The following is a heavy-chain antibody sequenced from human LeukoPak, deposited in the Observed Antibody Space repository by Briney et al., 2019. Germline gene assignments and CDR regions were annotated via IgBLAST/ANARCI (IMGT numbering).Heavy chain of an antibody. Sequence: ASVKVSCKASVGTFSSYAISWVRQAPGQGLEWMGWISAYNGNTNYAQKLQGRVTMTTDTSTSTAYMELRSLRSDDTAVYYCARVGLYGDYARWYFDLWGRGTLVTVSS. J-gene: IGHJ2*01. CDR1: VGTFSSYA. V-gene: IGHV1-18*01. CDR2: ISAYNGNT. D-gene: IGHD4-17*01. CDR3: ARVGLYGDYARWYFDL.